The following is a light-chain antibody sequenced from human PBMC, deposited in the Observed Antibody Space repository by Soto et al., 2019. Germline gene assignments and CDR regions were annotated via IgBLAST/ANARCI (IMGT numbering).Light chain of an antibody. J-gene: IGKJ4*01. Sequence: EIVMTQSPATLSVSPGERATLSCRASQRVSNNSAGYQQKPGQAPRLIIYGASTRATGIPAMFSVSGSGKEFTLTIGILQYEDFAVYYCQQYNKWPPLTSGGGNKVEIK. CDR3: QQYNKWPPLT. CDR1: QRVSNN. V-gene: IGKV3-15*01. CDR2: GAS.